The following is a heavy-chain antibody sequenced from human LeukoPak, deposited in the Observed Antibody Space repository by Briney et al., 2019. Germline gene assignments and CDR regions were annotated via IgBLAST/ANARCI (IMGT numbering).Heavy chain of an antibody. V-gene: IGHV3-49*04. CDR2: IRSKAYGGTT. CDR3: TRDSYGSGSYYFDY. J-gene: IGHJ4*02. D-gene: IGHD3-10*01. Sequence: GGSLRLSCTASGFTFGDFAMRWVRQAPGKGLEWVGFIRSKAYGGTTEYAASAKGRFTISRDDSKSIAYLQVNSLKPEDTAVYYCTRDSYGSGSYYFDYWGQGTLVTVSS. CDR1: GFTFGDFA.